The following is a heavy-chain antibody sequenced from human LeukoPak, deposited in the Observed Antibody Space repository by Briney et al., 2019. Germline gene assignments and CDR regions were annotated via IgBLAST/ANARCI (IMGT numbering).Heavy chain of an antibody. Sequence: SETLSLTCTVSGVSTTNGIYYWAWIRQSPGKGLEWIGSVHNVGSTYYNLSLRSRVTMSIDTSKHQFSLRLNSVTAADTAVYYCARHAEYNSGWHFYLDHWGQGILVTVSS. D-gene: IGHD6-19*01. CDR1: GVSTTNGIYY. V-gene: IGHV4-39*01. CDR2: VHNVGST. CDR3: ARHAEYNSGWHFYLDH. J-gene: IGHJ4*02.